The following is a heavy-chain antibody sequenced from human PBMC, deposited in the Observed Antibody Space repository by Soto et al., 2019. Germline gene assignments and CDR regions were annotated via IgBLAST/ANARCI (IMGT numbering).Heavy chain of an antibody. CDR2: VDSDGSGT. CDR1: GFTFSNFW. Sequence: EVQMVESGGGLVQPGGSLRLSCATSGFTFSNFWMHWVRQTPGKGLEWVARVDSDGSGTSYADSVKGRFTISRDSAKNTVFLLMNILSVEDTAVYYCATIFEHWGNGTLVTVSS. V-gene: IGHV3-74*01. J-gene: IGHJ4*01. CDR3: ATIFEH.